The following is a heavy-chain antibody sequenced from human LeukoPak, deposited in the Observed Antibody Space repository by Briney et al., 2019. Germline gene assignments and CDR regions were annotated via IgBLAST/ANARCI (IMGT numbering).Heavy chain of an antibody. V-gene: IGHV3-53*01. D-gene: IGHD2-21*02. CDR3: ARDRYCGGDCYSDY. CDR1: GFTVSSNY. Sequence: GGSLRLSCAASGFTVSSNYMSWVRQAPGKGLEWVSVIYSGGSTYYADSVKGRFTISRDNSKNTLYLQMNSLRAGDTAVYYCARDRYCGGDCYSDYWGQGTLVTVSS. CDR2: IYSGGST. J-gene: IGHJ4*02.